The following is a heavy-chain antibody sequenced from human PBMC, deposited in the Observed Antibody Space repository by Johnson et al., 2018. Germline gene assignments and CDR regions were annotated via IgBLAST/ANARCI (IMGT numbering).Heavy chain of an antibody. CDR2: IIGMFGTA. J-gene: IGHJ1*01. CDR1: GGTLSSYA. CDR3: ARSAYYYHTGYFQH. V-gene: IGHV1-69*12. Sequence: QVQLVQSGAEVKKPGSSVKVSCKTSGGTLSSYAFSWVRQAPGQGLEWMGGIIGMFGTAHYAQKFQGRVTITADEFRSTAYMELSSLTSEDTAGYYCARSAYYYHTGYFQHWGQGTLVTVSS. D-gene: IGHD3-22*01.